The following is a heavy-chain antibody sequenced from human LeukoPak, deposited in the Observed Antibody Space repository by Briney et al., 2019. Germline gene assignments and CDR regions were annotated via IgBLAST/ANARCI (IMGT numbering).Heavy chain of an antibody. CDR1: GFTFSVYS. CDR3: ARKGPYGWDDH. D-gene: IGHD6-19*01. Sequence: GGSLRLSCAASGFTFSVYSMHWVRQTPGRGLQHVAAISSKGGTTLYADSVQGRFTIFRDNSNYTLYLQLTSLRPDDVGIYYCARKGPYGWDDHWGQGTLVTVSS. CDR2: ISSKGGTT. J-gene: IGHJ4*02. V-gene: IGHV3-64*02.